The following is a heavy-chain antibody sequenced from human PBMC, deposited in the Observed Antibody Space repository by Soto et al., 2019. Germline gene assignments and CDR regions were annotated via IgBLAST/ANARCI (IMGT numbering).Heavy chain of an antibody. CDR2: IYYSGST. Sequence: QVQLQESGPGLVKPSQTLSLTCTVSGGSISSGDYYWSWIRQPPGKGLEWIGYIYYSGSTYYNPSLKSRVTISVDTSQNPFSLELSSVTAADTAVYYCARGVVVVAATFWYFDLWGRGTLVTVSS. J-gene: IGHJ2*01. CDR1: GGSISSGDYY. D-gene: IGHD2-15*01. CDR3: ARGVVVVAATFWYFDL. V-gene: IGHV4-30-4*01.